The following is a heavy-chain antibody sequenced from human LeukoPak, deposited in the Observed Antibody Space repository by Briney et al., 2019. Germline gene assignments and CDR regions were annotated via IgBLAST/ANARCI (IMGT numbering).Heavy chain of an antibody. CDR1: GGTFSSYA. Sequence: SVKVSCKASGGTFSSYAISWVRQAPGQGLEWMGGIITIFGTANYAQKFQGRVTITTDESTSTAYMELSSLRSEDTAVYYCPRALGYSYGYSWYFDYWGQGTLVTVSS. CDR3: PRALGYSYGYSWYFDY. J-gene: IGHJ4*02. CDR2: IITIFGTA. D-gene: IGHD5-18*01. V-gene: IGHV1-69*05.